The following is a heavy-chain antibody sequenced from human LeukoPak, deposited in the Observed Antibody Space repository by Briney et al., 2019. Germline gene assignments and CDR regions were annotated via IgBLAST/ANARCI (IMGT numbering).Heavy chain of an antibody. CDR2: VYYSGTT. J-gene: IGHJ4*02. Sequence: SETLSLTCTVSGGSVDSRSHYWGWVRQTPGKGLEWIGSVYYSGTTFDNPSLKSRVAISVDTAKDQFSLRLTSVTAADTAVYYCTRHVGDFWSGTINSFDSWGQGTLVTVSS. V-gene: IGHV4-39*01. D-gene: IGHD3-3*01. CDR3: TRHVGDFWSGTINSFDS. CDR1: GGSVDSRSHY.